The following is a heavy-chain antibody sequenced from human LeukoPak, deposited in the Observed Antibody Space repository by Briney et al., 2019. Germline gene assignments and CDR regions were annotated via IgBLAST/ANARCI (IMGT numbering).Heavy chain of an antibody. J-gene: IGHJ2*01. V-gene: IGHV4-59*01. D-gene: IGHD6-19*01. CDR3: ARWVVGSRHFEL. CDR2: IHYSGST. CDR1: GGSINSYY. Sequence: SETLSLTCTVSGGSINSYYWSWIRQPPGKGLEWIGYIHYSGSTNYSPSLKSRVSMSVDTSKNYHSLQLSSVTAAETAVYYCARWVVGSRHFELCGRGTLGSVSS.